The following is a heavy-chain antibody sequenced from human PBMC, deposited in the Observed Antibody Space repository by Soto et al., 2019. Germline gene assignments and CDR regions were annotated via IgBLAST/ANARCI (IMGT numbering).Heavy chain of an antibody. D-gene: IGHD2-8*01. CDR2: LYSDGST. J-gene: IGHJ4*02. Sequence: GGSLRLSCAASGFTVSNNYMSWVRQAPGKGLESVSVLYSDGSTNYADSVKGRFTISRDIPKNTLNLQMNSLRVEDTALYYCATAFCTDGSSCGFDYWGQGTLVTVSS. V-gene: IGHV3-53*01. CDR3: ATAFCTDGSSCGFDY. CDR1: GFTVSNNY.